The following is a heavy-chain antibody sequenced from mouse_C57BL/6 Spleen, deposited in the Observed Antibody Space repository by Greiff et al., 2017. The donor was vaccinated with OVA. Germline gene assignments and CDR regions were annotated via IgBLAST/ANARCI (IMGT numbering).Heavy chain of an antibody. Sequence: EVNLVESGGGLVKPGGSLKLSCAASGFTFSSYAMSWVRQTPEKRLEWVATISDGGSYTYYPDNVKGRFTISRDNAKNNLYLQMSHLKSEDTAMYYCATGSSRSFYYAMDYWGQGTSVTVSS. J-gene: IGHJ4*01. CDR2: ISDGGSYT. CDR1: GFTFSSYA. CDR3: ATGSSRSFYYAMDY. V-gene: IGHV5-4*03. D-gene: IGHD1-1*01.